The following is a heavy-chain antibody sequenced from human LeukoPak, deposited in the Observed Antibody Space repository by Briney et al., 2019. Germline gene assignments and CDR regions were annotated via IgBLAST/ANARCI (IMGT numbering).Heavy chain of an antibody. V-gene: IGHV3-23*01. CDR1: GFTFTSYA. CDR3: AKSGGYYYDSSGYSSYYYYGMDV. CDR2: ISGRGGRT. Sequence: GGSLRLSCAASGFTFTSYAMSWVRQAPGKGLEWVSGISGRGGRTYYADSVKCRFTISRDNSKNTLYLQMNSLRAEDTAVYDCAKSGGYYYDSSGYSSYYYYGMDVWGQGTTVTVSS. J-gene: IGHJ6*02. D-gene: IGHD3-22*01.